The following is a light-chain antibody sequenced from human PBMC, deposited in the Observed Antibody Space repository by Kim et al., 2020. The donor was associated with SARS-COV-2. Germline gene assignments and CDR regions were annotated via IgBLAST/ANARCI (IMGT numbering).Light chain of an antibody. Sequence: DVVMTQSPLSLPVTLGQPASICCRSSQSLVRSDGNTRLGWFQQRPGQSPRRLIYKISNRDSGVPDRFSGSGSGTDFTLKISRVEAEDVWVYYCMQGTPWPRSFGGGTKVDIK. CDR2: KIS. CDR3: MQGTPWPRS. J-gene: IGKJ4*01. CDR1: QSLVRSDGNTR. V-gene: IGKV2-30*02.